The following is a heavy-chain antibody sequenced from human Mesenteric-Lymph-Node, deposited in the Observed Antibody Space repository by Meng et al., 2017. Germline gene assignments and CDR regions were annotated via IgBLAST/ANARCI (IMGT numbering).Heavy chain of an antibody. D-gene: IGHD6-19*01. CDR2: ISWDGGST. CDR1: GFTFDDYT. J-gene: IGHJ4*02. CDR3: AKASIAVAGGTDYFDY. V-gene: IGHV3-43*01. Sequence: GGSLRLSCAASGFTFDDYTMHWVRHAPGKGLEWVSLISWDGGSTYYADSVKGRFTISRDNSKNSLYLQMNRLRHEDTALDYSAKASIAVAGGTDYFDYWGQGTLVTVSS.